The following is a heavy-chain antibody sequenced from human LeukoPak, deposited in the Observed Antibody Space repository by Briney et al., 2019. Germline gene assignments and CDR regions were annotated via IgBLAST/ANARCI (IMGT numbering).Heavy chain of an antibody. V-gene: IGHV4-59*08. J-gene: IGHJ4*02. CDR3: ARHPLRRWGRDY. Sequence: SETLSLTCTVSGGSISSYYWSWIRQPPGKGLEWIGYIYYSGSTNYNPSLKSRVTISVDTSKNQFSLKLSSVTAADTAVYYCARHPLRRWGRDYWGQGTLVTVSS. D-gene: IGHD4-23*01. CDR2: IYYSGST. CDR1: GGSISSYY.